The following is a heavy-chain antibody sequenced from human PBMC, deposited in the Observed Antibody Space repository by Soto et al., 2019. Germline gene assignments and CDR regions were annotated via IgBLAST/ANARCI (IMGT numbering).Heavy chain of an antibody. J-gene: IGHJ4*02. CDR1: GYSITNYI. CDR2: ISAYTGNT. Sequence: QVQLVQSGAEVKKPGASVTVSCKASGYSITNYIITWVRQAPGQGLEWMGWISAYTGNTDYAQKFQGRVTKTTDTSTSTAYMELRSLRSDDTAVYYCARGTYFDYWGQGTLVTVSS. CDR3: ARGTYFDY. V-gene: IGHV1-18*01.